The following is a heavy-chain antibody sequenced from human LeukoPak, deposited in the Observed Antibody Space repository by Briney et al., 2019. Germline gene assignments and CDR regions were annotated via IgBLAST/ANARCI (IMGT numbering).Heavy chain of an antibody. J-gene: IGHJ1*01. CDR1: GFTFGDYA. V-gene: IGHV3-23*01. CDR2: ISGSGDTT. D-gene: IGHD5-18*01. Sequence: GGSLRLSCTTSGFTFGDYAMTWVRQAPGKGLEWVSVISGSGDTTYYADSVKGRFTISRDNSKNTLYLQMNSLRAEDTAVYYCAAARVPEYFQHWGQGTLVTVSS. CDR3: AAARVPEYFQH.